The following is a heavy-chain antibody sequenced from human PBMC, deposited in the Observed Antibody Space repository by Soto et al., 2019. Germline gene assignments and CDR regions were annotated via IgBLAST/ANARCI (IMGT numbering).Heavy chain of an antibody. CDR2: IYHFGGT. CDR1: GGSISSGGFS. Sequence: SETLSLTCAVSGGSISSGGFSWSWIRQPPGKGLEWIGYIYHFGGTYSNPSLKSRVTISLDTSKNQFSLKLTSVTAADTAVYFSGTGGDYYYDAWGHGTLVTVSS. D-gene: IGHD2-8*02. J-gene: IGHJ4*01. CDR3: GTGGDYYYDA. V-gene: IGHV4-30-2*01.